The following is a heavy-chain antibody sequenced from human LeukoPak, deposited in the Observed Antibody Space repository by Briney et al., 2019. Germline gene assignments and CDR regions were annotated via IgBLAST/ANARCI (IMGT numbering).Heavy chain of an antibody. CDR2: IYTSGTT. Sequence: SETLSLTCTVSGGSISSGSYYWSWIRQPAGKGLEWIGRIYTSGTTNYNPSLKSRVTISVDTSKNQFSLKLSSVTAADTAVYYCARAAKDSSGYYHYYFDYWGQGTLVTVSS. D-gene: IGHD3-22*01. CDR3: ARAAKDSSGYYHYYFDY. J-gene: IGHJ4*02. CDR1: GGSISSGSYY. V-gene: IGHV4-61*02.